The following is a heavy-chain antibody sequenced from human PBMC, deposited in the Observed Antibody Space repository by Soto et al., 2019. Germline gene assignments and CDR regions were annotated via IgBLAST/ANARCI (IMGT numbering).Heavy chain of an antibody. CDR3: ARDSYGNTGGWFDP. D-gene: IGHD3-16*01. CDR2: IWYDGSNK. J-gene: IGHJ5*02. CDR1: GFTFSSYG. V-gene: IGHV3-33*01. Sequence: GGSLRLSCAASGFTFSSYGMHWVRQAPGKGLEWVAVIWYDGSNKYYADSVKGRFTISRDNSKNTLYLQMNSLRAEDTAVYYCARDSYGNTGGWFDPWGQGTLVTVSS.